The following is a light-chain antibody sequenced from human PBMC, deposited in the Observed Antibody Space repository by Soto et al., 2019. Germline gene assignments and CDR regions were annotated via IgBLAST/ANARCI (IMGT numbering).Light chain of an antibody. CDR1: QSVSSSS. Sequence: IVLTQSPGTLCLSPGERATLSCRASQSVSSSSLAWYQQKPGQAPRLLIHGASTRATGIPDRFSGSGSGTDFTLIISRLEPEDFAVYFCQHYGTSPPYTFAQGTKVDIK. CDR3: QHYGTSPPYT. J-gene: IGKJ2*01. V-gene: IGKV3-20*01. CDR2: GAS.